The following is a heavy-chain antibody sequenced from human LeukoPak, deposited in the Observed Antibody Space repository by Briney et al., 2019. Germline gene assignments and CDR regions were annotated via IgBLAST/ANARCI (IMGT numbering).Heavy chain of an antibody. CDR1: GFAFSRYW. CDR3: ARAQGYCSSGSCYFDY. J-gene: IGHJ4*02. D-gene: IGHD2-15*01. CDR2: ISSDGGFT. V-gene: IGHV3-64*01. Sequence: QPGGSLRLSCAASGFAFSRYWMHWVRQAPGKGLEYVSSISSDGGFTYYANSLKGRFTISRDNSKNTLYLQMGSLRAEDMAVYYCARAQGYCSSGSCYFDYWGQGTLVTVSS.